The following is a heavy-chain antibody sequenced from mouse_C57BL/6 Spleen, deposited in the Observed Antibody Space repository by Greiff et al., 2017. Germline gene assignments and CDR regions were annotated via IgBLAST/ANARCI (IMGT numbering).Heavy chain of an antibody. Sequence: VQLVESGPGLVAPSQSLSITCTVSGFSLTSYGVHWVRQPPGKGLEWLVVIWSDGSTTYNSALKSRLSISKDNSKSQVFLKMNSLQTDDTAMYYCARHPYGSRRDYYAMDYWGQGTSVTVSS. D-gene: IGHD1-1*01. CDR3: ARHPYGSRRDYYAMDY. CDR1: GFSLTSYG. V-gene: IGHV2-6-1*01. J-gene: IGHJ4*01. CDR2: IWSDGST.